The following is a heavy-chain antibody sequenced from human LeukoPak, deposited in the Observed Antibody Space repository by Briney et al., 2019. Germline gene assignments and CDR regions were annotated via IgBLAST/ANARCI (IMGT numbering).Heavy chain of an antibody. J-gene: IGHJ5*02. CDR1: GFTFSSYA. V-gene: IGHV3-30*04. CDR2: ISYDGSNK. CDR3: ARVAVAGIHWFDP. Sequence: GRSLRLSCAASGFTFSSYAMHWVRQAPGKGLEWVAVISYDGSNKYYADSVKGRFTISRDNSKNTLYLQMNSLRSDDTAVYYCARVAVAGIHWFDPWGQGTLVTVSS. D-gene: IGHD6-19*01.